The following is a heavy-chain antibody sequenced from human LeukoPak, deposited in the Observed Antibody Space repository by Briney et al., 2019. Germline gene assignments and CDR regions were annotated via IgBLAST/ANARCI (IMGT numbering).Heavy chain of an antibody. D-gene: IGHD6-19*01. Sequence: GGSLRLSCAASGFTFSSYWMHWVRQAPGKGLVWVSRINNDGSSIIYADSVKGRFTISRDNAKNTLYLQMNNLRAEDTAVYYCARGMAGSSRFDNWGQGTLVTVSS. CDR1: GFTFSSYW. J-gene: IGHJ4*02. CDR3: ARGMAGSSRFDN. CDR2: INNDGSSI. V-gene: IGHV3-74*01.